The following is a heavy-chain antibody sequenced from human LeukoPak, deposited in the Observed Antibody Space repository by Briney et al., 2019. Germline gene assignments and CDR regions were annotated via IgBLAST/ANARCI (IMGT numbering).Heavy chain of an antibody. Sequence: GGSLRLSCAASGFTFSTYSMNWVRQAPGQGLEWVSSISSSSTYIYYADSVKGRFTISRDNSKNSQYLQMNNLRAEDTAVYYCARWDRFHGVWGQGTLVTVSS. J-gene: IGHJ4*02. CDR2: ISSSSTYI. V-gene: IGHV3-21*01. CDR3: ARWDRFHGV. CDR1: GFTFSTYS. D-gene: IGHD1-14*01.